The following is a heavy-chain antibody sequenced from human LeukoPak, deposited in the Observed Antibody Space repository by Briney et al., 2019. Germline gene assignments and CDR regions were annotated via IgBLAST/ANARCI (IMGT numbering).Heavy chain of an antibody. Sequence: SETLSLTCTVSGGSISNYYWSWIRQPPGKGLEWIGYMYYGGSTNYNPSLKSRVTISVDTSKNQFSLKLSSVTAADTAVYYCARFGGTSYCGGDCRGDAFDIWGQGTMVTVSS. V-gene: IGHV4-59*12. CDR1: GGSISNYY. D-gene: IGHD2-21*02. J-gene: IGHJ3*02. CDR2: MYYGGST. CDR3: ARFGGTSYCGGDCRGDAFDI.